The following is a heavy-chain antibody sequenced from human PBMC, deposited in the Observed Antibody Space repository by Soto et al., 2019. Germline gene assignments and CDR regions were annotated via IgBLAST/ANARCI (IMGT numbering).Heavy chain of an antibody. Sequence: EVQLVESGGGLVQPGGSLRLSCAASGFTSSSSWIHGVRQVPGKGLEWVSRIKGDGSRTDYADSVKGRFTISRDNAKNTVYLQMNSLRDEDTAVYYCARGLPGYYGMDVWGQGTTVTVSS. D-gene: IGHD4-17*01. V-gene: IGHV3-74*01. CDR1: GFTSSSSW. J-gene: IGHJ6*02. CDR3: ARGLPGYYGMDV. CDR2: IKGDGSRT.